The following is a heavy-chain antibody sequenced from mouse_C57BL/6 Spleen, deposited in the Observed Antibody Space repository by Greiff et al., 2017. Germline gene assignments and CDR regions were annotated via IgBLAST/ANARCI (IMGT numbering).Heavy chain of an antibody. V-gene: IGHV1-59*01. CDR2: IDPSDSYT. CDR1: GYTFTSYW. D-gene: IGHD1-1*01. Sequence: VQLQQPGAELVRPGTSVKLSCKASGYTFTSYWMHWVKQRPGQGLEWIGVIDPSDSYTNYNQKFKGKATLTVDTSSSTAYMQLSSLTSEDSAVYYCARITTVVEAYWGQGTLVTVSA. J-gene: IGHJ3*01. CDR3: ARITTVVEAY.